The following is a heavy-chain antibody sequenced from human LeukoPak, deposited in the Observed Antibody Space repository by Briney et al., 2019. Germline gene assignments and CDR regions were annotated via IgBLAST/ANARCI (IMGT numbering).Heavy chain of an antibody. CDR1: GYTFTSYA. J-gene: IGHJ4*02. D-gene: IGHD2-15*01. CDR3: ARPLCSGGSCYFDY. Sequence: ASVKVSCKASGYTFTSYAMHWVRQAPGQRLEWMGWINAGNGNTKYSQKFQGRVTITRDTSASTAYMELSSLRSEDTAVYYCARPLCSGGSCYFDYWGQATLVTVSS. V-gene: IGHV1-3*01. CDR2: INAGNGNT.